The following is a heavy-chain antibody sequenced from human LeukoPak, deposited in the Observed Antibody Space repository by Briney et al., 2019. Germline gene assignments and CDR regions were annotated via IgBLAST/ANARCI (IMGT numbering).Heavy chain of an antibody. CDR1: GVSVSSGSYY. CDR3: ARVGYNWFDP. J-gene: IGHJ5*02. D-gene: IGHD3-16*01. CDR2: IYYSGST. V-gene: IGHV4-61*01. Sequence: PSETLSLTCTVSGVSVSSGSYYWGWIRQPPGKGLEWIGYIYYSGSTNYNPSLKSRVTISVDTSKNQFSLKLSSVTAADTAVYYCARVGYNWFDPWGQGTLVTVSS.